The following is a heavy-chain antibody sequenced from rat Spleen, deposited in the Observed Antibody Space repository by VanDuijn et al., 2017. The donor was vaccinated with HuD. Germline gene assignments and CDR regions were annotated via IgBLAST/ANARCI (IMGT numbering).Heavy chain of an antibody. CDR2: ITSTGGNT. Sequence: EVQLVESGGGLVQSGRSLKLSCVASGFTFNNYWMTWIRQAPGKGLEWVSSITSTGGNTYYPDSVKGRFTISRDNARSTLHLQMNSLRSEDTATYHCTRVNYSAYMDFDYWGQGVMVTVSS. CDR1: GFTFNNYW. J-gene: IGHJ2*01. D-gene: IGHD1-2*01. V-gene: IGHV5-31*01. CDR3: TRVNYSAYMDFDY.